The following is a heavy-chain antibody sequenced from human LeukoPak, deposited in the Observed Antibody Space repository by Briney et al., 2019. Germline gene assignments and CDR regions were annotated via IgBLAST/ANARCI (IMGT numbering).Heavy chain of an antibody. CDR3: AALTFKQWLVQGGWFDP. V-gene: IGHV4-4*07. CDR2: IYTSGST. Sequence: PSETLSLTCTVSGGSISSYYWSWIRQPAGKGLEWIGRIYTSGSTNYNPSLKSRVTMSVDTSKNQFSLKLSSVTAADTAVYYCAALTFKQWLVQGGWFDPWGQGTLVTVSS. CDR1: GGSISSYY. D-gene: IGHD6-19*01. J-gene: IGHJ5*02.